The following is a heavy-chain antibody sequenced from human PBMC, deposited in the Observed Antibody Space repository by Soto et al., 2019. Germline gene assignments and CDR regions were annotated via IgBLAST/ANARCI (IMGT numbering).Heavy chain of an antibody. CDR1: GFTFSGFG. CDR3: ARGRGGSYGGNSAHFDI. V-gene: IGHV3-33*01. D-gene: IGHD4-17*01. Sequence: QVQLVESGGGVVQPGTSLRLSCEASGFTFSGFGMHWVRQAPGKGLEWVAVIWYDGSKKYYADCVKGRFTISRDNSKNARKLQMNSLRAEDTAVYYCARGRGGSYGGNSAHFDIWGQGTLVTVSS. J-gene: IGHJ3*02. CDR2: IWYDGSKK.